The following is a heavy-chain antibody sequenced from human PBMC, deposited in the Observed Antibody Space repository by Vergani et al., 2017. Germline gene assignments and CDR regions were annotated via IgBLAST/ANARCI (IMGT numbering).Heavy chain of an antibody. CDR2: INGGRT. D-gene: IGHD2-2*01. CDR1: GFNFNNYG. Sequence: EVQLLESGGGLVQPGGSLRISCAASGFNFNNYGMSWVRQSPGKGLEWVSAINGGRTDYADSVKDRFTISTDNFKNTLYLQMMSLRAEDTAVYYCAKEGKSSTPFVADWGQGTLVAVSS. V-gene: IGHV3-23*01. CDR3: AKEGKSSTPFVAD. J-gene: IGHJ4*02.